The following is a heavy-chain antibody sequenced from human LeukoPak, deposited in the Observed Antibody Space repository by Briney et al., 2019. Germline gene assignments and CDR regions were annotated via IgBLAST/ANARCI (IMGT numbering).Heavy chain of an antibody. CDR1: GFTFSSYA. CDR3: AKEQLYSDRNYGYDAFDI. D-gene: IGHD5-18*01. CDR2: ISGSGGST. J-gene: IGHJ3*02. Sequence: GGSLRLSCAASGFTFSSYAMSWVRQAPGKGLEWVSTISGSGGSTYYADSVKGRFTISRDNSKNTLYLQMNSLRAEDTAVYYCAKEQLYSDRNYGYDAFDIWGQGTMVTVSS. V-gene: IGHV3-23*01.